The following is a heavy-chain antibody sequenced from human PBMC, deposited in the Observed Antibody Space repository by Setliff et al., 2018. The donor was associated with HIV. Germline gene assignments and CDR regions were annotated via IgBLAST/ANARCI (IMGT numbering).Heavy chain of an antibody. CDR1: GFTFSSVW. J-gene: IGHJ4*02. CDR3: AKKSGGVPGYCSGGSCYLDY. V-gene: IGHV3-15*01. D-gene: IGHD2-15*01. Sequence: GGSLRLSCVISGFTFSSVWMSWVRQAPGKGLEWVGRIKSKTDGGTTDYAAPVKGRFTISRDNSKNTLYLQMSSLRAGDTAVYYCAKKSGGVPGYCSGGSCYLDYWGQGTLVTVSS. CDR2: IKSKTDGGTT.